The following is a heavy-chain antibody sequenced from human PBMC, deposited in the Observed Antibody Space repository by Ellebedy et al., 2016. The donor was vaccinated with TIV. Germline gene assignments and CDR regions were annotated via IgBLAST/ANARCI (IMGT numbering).Heavy chain of an antibody. D-gene: IGHD4-17*01. CDR1: GASSSSYY. J-gene: IGHJ5*01. CDR2: IYNSGST. Sequence: MPSETLSLTCTVSGASSSSYYWSLIRQSPGKGLEWIGYIYNSGSTNYNPSLKSRVTISVDTSKNQFSLNLSSVTAADTAVYYCARTYGDYVWFDSWGQGTLVTVSS. V-gene: IGHV4-59*01. CDR3: ARTYGDYVWFDS.